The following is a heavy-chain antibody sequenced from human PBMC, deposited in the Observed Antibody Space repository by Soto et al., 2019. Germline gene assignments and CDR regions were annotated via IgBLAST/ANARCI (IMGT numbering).Heavy chain of an antibody. CDR2: MNPSSGNT. V-gene: IGHV1-8*01. CDR3: ERGMVNGTCPFDY. Sequence: ASVKVSCKASGYTFTSYDINWVRQATGQGLEWMGWMNPSSGNTGYAQKFQGRVTMTRNTSISTAYMELSSLRSEDTAVYYCERGMVNGTCPFDYWGQGTLVTVSS. J-gene: IGHJ4*02. CDR1: GYTFTSYD. D-gene: IGHD1-7*01.